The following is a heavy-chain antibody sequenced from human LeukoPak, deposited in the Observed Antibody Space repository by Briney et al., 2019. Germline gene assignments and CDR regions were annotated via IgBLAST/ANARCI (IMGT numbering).Heavy chain of an antibody. J-gene: IGHJ4*02. Sequence: ASVKVSYKASGGTFSSYAISWVRQAPGQGLEWMGGIIPIFGTANYAQKFQGRVTITADESTSTAYMELSSLRSEDTAVYYCANGYGSYYFGGPDYWGQGTLVTVSS. CDR3: ANGYGSYYFGGPDY. D-gene: IGHD1-26*01. V-gene: IGHV1-69*13. CDR1: GGTFSSYA. CDR2: IIPIFGTA.